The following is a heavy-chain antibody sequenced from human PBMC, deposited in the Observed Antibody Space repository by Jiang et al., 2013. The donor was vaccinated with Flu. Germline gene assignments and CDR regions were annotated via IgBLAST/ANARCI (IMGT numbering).Heavy chain of an antibody. Sequence: QLVESGGGLIQPGGSLRLSCAASGFSIRNNYMSWFRQAPGKGLEWVSTIYSGGSTYYADSLKGRFSISRDNSKNTLDLQMNSLRAEDTAVYYCGTCNIARCGRNDWYFDIWGRGTLVTVSS. J-gene: IGHJ2*01. CDR2: IYSGGST. CDR3: GTCNIARCGRNDWYFDI. D-gene: IGHD1-1*01. CDR1: GFSIRNNY. V-gene: IGHV3-53*01.